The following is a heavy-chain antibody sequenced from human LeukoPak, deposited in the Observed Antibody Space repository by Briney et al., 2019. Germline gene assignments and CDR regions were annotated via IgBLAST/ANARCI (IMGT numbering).Heavy chain of an antibody. Sequence: SQTLSLTCSVSGGSISSGTNYWNWIRQLPGKGLEWIGYIYYGGSTDYNPSLKSRVTISVDTSKKQFSLSLTSVTAADTAVYYCARGGGLKYYYDSSGYYPFDDWGQGTLVTVSS. CDR2: IYYGGST. V-gene: IGHV4-31*03. J-gene: IGHJ4*02. D-gene: IGHD3-22*01. CDR1: GGSISSGTNY. CDR3: ARGGGLKYYYDSSGYYPFDD.